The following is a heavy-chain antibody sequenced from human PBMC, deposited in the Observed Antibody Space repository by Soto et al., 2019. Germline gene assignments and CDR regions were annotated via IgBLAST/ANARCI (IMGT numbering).Heavy chain of an antibody. CDR1: GFTFSSYW. J-gene: IGHJ4*02. V-gene: IGHV3-74*03. CDR2: IDPDGVTT. D-gene: IGHD2-21*01. CDR3: ARAVAYNYGNLNS. Sequence: GSLRLSCAASGFTFSSYWMHWVRQAPGKGLVWVSRIDPDGVTTTYADSVKGRFTISRDNARNTLFLQMNSLGVEDTAVYYCARAVAYNYGNLNSWGQGALVTVSS.